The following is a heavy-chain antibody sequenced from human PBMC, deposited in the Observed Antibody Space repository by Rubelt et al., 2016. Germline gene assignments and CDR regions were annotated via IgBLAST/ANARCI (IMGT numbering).Heavy chain of an antibody. Sequence: EVQLLESGGGLVQPGGSLRLSCAASGFTFSTYAMSCVRQAPGKGLEWVSSLSDTGRNTYVADSVKGRFTIYRTNAKNSLYLQMNSLRAEDTAVYYCARDAELWGIKVGWNYWGQGSLVTVSS. CDR2: LSDTGRNT. J-gene: IGHJ4*02. CDR1: GFTFSTYA. D-gene: IGHD3-16*01. V-gene: IGHV3-23*01. CDR3: ARDAELWGIKVGWNY.